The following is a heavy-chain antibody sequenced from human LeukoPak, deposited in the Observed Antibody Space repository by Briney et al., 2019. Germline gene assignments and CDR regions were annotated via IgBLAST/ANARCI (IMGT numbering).Heavy chain of an antibody. Sequence: GTSLRLSCVASGFTFSSYGMNWVRQAPGKGLEWVAVMWYDGSIKYYADSVKGRFTLSRDNSLNTLYVQMNSLRAEDTAVYYCARGAAPSSYYYGSGSHFDHWGQGTLVTVSS. CDR3: ARGAAPSSYYYGSGSHFDH. CDR2: MWYDGSIK. J-gene: IGHJ4*02. CDR1: GFTFSSYG. D-gene: IGHD3-10*01. V-gene: IGHV3-33*01.